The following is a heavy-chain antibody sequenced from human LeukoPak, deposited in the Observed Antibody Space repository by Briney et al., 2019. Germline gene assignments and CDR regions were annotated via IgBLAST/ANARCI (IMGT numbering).Heavy chain of an antibody. CDR2: IYYSGST. CDR1: GGSISSYY. V-gene: IGHV4-59*01. D-gene: IGHD6-6*01. CDR3: ARGYMGSSCFDY. Sequence: PSETLSLTCTVSGGSISSYYWSWIRQPPGKGLEWIGYIYYSGSTNYNPSLKSRVTISVDTSKNQFSLKLSSVTAADTAVYYCARGYMGSSCFDYWGQGTLVTVSS. J-gene: IGHJ4*02.